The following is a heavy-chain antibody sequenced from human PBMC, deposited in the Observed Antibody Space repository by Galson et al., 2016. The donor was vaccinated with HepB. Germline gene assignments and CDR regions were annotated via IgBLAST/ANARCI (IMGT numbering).Heavy chain of an antibody. CDR2: TFYRSTWEN. D-gene: IGHD3-10*01. CDR1: GDSVYNNGAA. V-gene: IGHV6-1*01. CDR3: ARAVMLGRGMDV. J-gene: IGHJ6*02. Sequence: CAISGDSVYNNGAAWVWIRQSPSRGLEWLGRTFYRSTWENHYAGSVINRITISPDTSRNQFSLHLHSLTPEDTAVYYWARAVMLGRGMDVWGQGTPVTVSS.